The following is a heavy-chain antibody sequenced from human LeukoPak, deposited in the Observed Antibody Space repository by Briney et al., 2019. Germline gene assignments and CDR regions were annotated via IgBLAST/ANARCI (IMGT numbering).Heavy chain of an antibody. D-gene: IGHD1-1*01. CDR2: INHSGST. CDR1: GGSISGYY. J-gene: IGHJ5*02. V-gene: IGHV4-34*01. Sequence: SETLSLTCTVSGGSISGYYWSWVRQPPGKGLEWIGEINHSGSTNYNPSLKSRVFISVDTSKSQFSLKLTSVTAADTAVYFCATRPDIRTTGPGWFDPWGQGTPVTVSS. CDR3: ATRPDIRTTGPGWFDP.